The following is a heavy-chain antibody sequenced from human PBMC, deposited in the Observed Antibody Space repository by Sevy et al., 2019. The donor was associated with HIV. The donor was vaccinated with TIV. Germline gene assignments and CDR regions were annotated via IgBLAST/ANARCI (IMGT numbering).Heavy chain of an antibody. D-gene: IGHD5-12*01. V-gene: IGHV3-23*01. Sequence: GGSLRLSCAASGFTFSSYAMSWVRQAPGKGLEWVSAISDSGGSTYYADSVKGRFTISRDNSKNTLYLQMNSLRAEDTAVYYCAKGYSGYEGFDYWGQGTLVTVSS. CDR3: AKGYSGYEGFDY. CDR2: ISDSGGST. CDR1: GFTFSSYA. J-gene: IGHJ4*02.